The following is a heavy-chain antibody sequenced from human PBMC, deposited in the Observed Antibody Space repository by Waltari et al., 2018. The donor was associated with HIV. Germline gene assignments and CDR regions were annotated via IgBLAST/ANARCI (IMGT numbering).Heavy chain of an antibody. CDR2: INPNSGGT. CDR3: ARDFKGAVTIFGVVHNWFDP. Sequence: QVQLVQSGAEVRKTGASVKVSCKASGYTFTGSFLHWVRQAPGQGLEWMGWINPNSGGTNYAQKFQDRVTMTRYTSISTAYMELSRLRSDDTAVYYCARDFKGAVTIFGVVHNWFDPWGQGTLVTVSS. J-gene: IGHJ5*02. CDR1: GYTFTGSF. V-gene: IGHV1-2*02. D-gene: IGHD3-3*01.